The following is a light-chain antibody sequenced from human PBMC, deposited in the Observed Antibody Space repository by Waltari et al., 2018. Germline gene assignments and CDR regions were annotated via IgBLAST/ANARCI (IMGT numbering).Light chain of an antibody. J-gene: IGLJ2*01. CDR2: DVS. V-gene: IGLV2-11*01. CDR3: CSYAGRSVV. CDR1: SSDVGGYNY. Sequence: QSALTQPRSVSGSPGQSVTISCTGTSSDVGGYNYVSWYQQHPGKAPKLMIYDVSKRPSGVPDLFSGSKSGNTASLTISGLQAEDEADYYCCSYAGRSVVFGGGTKLTVL.